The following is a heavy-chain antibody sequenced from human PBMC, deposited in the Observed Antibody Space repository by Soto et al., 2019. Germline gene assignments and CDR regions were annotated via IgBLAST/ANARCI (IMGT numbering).Heavy chain of an antibody. D-gene: IGHD2-2*01. CDR3: ASREDIVVVPAAIRYYYYYGMDV. CDR2: IIPIFGTA. J-gene: IGHJ6*02. Sequence: SVKVSCKASGGTFSSYAISWVRQAPGQGLEWMGGIIPIFGTANYAQKFQGRVTITADESTSTAYMELSSLRSEDTAVYYCASREDIVVVPAAIRYYYYYGMDVWGQGTTVTVSS. CDR1: GGTFSSYA. V-gene: IGHV1-69*13.